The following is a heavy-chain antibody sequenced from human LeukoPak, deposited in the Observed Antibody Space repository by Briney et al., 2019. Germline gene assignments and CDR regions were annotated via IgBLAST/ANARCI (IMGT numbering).Heavy chain of an antibody. V-gene: IGHV1-46*01. CDR3: ARDHIVVVTAIHYGMDV. D-gene: IGHD2-21*02. CDR1: GYTFTSYY. J-gene: IGHJ6*02. CDR2: INPSGGST. Sequence: ASVKVSCKASGYTFTSYYMHWVRQAPGQGLEWMGIINPSGGSTSYAQKFQGRVTMTRDTSTSTVYMELSSLRSEDTAVYYCARDHIVVVTAIHYGMDVWGQGTTVTVSS.